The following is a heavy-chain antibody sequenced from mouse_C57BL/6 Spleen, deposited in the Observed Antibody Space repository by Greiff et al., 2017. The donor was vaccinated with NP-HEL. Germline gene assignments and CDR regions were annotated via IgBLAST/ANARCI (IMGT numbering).Heavy chain of an antibody. V-gene: IGHV1-80*01. CDR2: IYPGDGDT. CDR1: GYAFSSYW. D-gene: IGHD4-1*01. CDR3: ARENWDVKGYVDV. Sequence: QVQLQQSGAELVKPGASVKISCKASGYAFSSYWMNWVKQRPGKGLEWIGQIYPGDGDTNYNGKFKGKATLTADKSSSTAYMQLSSLTSEDSAGYFCARENWDVKGYVDVWGTGTTVTVSS. J-gene: IGHJ1*03.